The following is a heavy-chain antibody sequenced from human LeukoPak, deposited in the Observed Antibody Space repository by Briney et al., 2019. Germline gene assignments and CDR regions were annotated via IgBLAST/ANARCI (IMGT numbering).Heavy chain of an antibody. J-gene: IGHJ2*01. CDR3: ARGSDCSGGSCYSYWYFDL. V-gene: IGHV3-74*01. D-gene: IGHD2-15*01. CDR1: AFTLSSYS. CDR2: VNSDVSST. Sequence: SGGSLRLSCAASAFTLSSYSMHSVRQAPEKGLVWVSRVNSDVSSTSYADSVRGRFTISRDNAKNTVYLQMNRLRAEDTAMYSCARGSDCSGGSCYSYWYFDLWGRGTLVTVSS.